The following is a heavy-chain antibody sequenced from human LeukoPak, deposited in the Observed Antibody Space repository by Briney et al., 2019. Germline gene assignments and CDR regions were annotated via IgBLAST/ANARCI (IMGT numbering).Heavy chain of an antibody. CDR3: ARDRTLVRGVSIPDY. Sequence: ASVKVSCKASGYTFTSYGISWVRQAPGQGLEWMGWISAYNGNTNYAQKLQGRVTMTTDTSTSTAYMELRSLRSDDTAVYYCARDRTLVRGVSIPDYWGQGTLVTVSS. J-gene: IGHJ4*02. CDR2: ISAYNGNT. D-gene: IGHD3-10*01. V-gene: IGHV1-18*01. CDR1: GYTFTSYG.